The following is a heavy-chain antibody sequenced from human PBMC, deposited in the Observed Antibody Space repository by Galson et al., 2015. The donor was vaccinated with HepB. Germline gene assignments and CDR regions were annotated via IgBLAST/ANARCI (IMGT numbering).Heavy chain of an antibody. J-gene: IGHJ4*02. V-gene: IGHV1-46*01. CDR3: ARAREVLRFFG. CDR2: INPSGGST. Sequence: SAKVSCKASGYTFTSYYMHWVRQAPGQGLEWMGIINPSGGSTSYAQKFQGRVTMTRDTSTSTVYMELSSLRSEDTAVYYCARAREVLRFFGWGQGTLVTVSS. CDR1: GYTFTSYY. D-gene: IGHD3-3*01.